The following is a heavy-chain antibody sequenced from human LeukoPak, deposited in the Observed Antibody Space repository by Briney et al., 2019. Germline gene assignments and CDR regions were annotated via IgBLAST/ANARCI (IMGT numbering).Heavy chain of an antibody. D-gene: IGHD6-13*01. V-gene: IGHV3-48*01. J-gene: IGHJ5*02. CDR3: ARDAPQVPAAGVLAS. CDR1: GFTFSSYS. CDR2: ISSSSSTI. Sequence: GGSLRLSCAASGFTFSSYSMNWVRQAPGKGLEWVSYISSSSSTIYYADSVKGRFTISRDNAKNSLYLQMNSLRAEDTAVYYCARDAPQVPAAGVLASWGQGTLVTVPS.